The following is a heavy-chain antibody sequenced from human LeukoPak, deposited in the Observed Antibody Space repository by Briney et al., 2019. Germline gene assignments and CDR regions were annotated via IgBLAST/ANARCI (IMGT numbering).Heavy chain of an antibody. V-gene: IGHV1-2*02. Sequence: GASVKVSCKASGYTFTGFYMHWLRQAPGQGLAWMGWINPNSADTGYAQKFLGRVTMTRDMSISTIYMELTRLRSDDTALYYCARWDGYSSSPDYWGQGTLVTASS. J-gene: IGHJ4*02. CDR3: ARWDGYSSSPDY. D-gene: IGHD6-13*01. CDR2: INPNSADT. CDR1: GYTFTGFY.